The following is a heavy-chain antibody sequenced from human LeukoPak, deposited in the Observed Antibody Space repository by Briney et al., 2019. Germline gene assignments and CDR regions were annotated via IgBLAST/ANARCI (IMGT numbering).Heavy chain of an antibody. CDR3: ARAYGLDAFDI. Sequence: SETLSLTCTVSGGSISSYYWSWIRQPPGKGLEWIGYIYYSGSTNYNPSLKSRVTISLDTSKNQFSLKLSSVTAADTAVYYCARAYGLDAFDIWGQGTMVTVSS. V-gene: IGHV4-59*01. J-gene: IGHJ3*02. D-gene: IGHD4-17*01. CDR1: GGSISSYY. CDR2: IYYSGST.